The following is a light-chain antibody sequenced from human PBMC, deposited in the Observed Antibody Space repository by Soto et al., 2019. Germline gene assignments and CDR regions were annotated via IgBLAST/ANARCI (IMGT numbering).Light chain of an antibody. J-gene: IGLJ2*01. V-gene: IGLV2-14*01. CDR2: DVS. CDR3: SSYTTSSTPVV. CDR1: SSDVGNYNY. Sequence: QSALTQPASVSGSPGQSITISCTGTSSDVGNYNYVSWYQQHPGRAPKLMIYDVSNRPSGVSNRFSGSKSGNTASLTISGLQAEAEADYYCSSYTTSSTPVVFDGGTKLTVL.